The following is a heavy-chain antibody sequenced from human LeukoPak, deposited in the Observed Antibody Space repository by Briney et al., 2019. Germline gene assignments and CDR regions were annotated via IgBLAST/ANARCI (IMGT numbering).Heavy chain of an antibody. CDR3: ASGDSSGYEDDGFDY. V-gene: IGHV3-11*01. D-gene: IGHD3-22*01. CDR2: ISSSGSTI. J-gene: IGHJ4*02. Sequence: PGGSLRLSCAASGFTFSDYYMSWIRQAPGKGLEWVSYISSSGSTIYYADSMKGRFTISRDNAKNSLYLQMNSLRAEDMAVYYCASGDSSGYEDDGFDYWGQGTLVTVSS. CDR1: GFTFSDYY.